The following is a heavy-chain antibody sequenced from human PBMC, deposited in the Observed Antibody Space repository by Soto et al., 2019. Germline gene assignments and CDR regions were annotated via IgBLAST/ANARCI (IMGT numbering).Heavy chain of an antibody. CDR2: IYYSGSS. CDR3: ARGNRGSPVYDLDV. V-gene: IGHV4-59*01. CDR1: GGSMITYY. Sequence: SEALSLTCTVSGGSMITYYWSWIRQPPGKGLEWIGYIYYSGSSNYNPSLKSRVSISVDTSKNQFSLKLSSVTAVDTAVYYCARGNRGSPVYDLDVLGQGATVTVSS. D-gene: IGHD4-17*01. J-gene: IGHJ6*02.